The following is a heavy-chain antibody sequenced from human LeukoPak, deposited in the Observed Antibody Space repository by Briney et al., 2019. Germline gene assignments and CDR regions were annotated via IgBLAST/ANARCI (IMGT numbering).Heavy chain of an antibody. CDR1: GYTFTSYG. V-gene: IGHV1-18*01. Sequence: ASVKVSCKASGYTFTSYGISWVRQAPGQGLEWMGWISAYNGNTSYAQKLQGRVTMTTDTSTSTAYMELRSLRSDDTAVYYCARDRYNWNDGRRSVFDYWGQGTLVTVSS. CDR2: ISAYNGNT. CDR3: ARDRYNWNDGRRSVFDY. J-gene: IGHJ4*02. D-gene: IGHD1-1*01.